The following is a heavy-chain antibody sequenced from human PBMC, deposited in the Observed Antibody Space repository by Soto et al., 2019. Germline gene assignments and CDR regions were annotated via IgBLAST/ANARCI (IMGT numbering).Heavy chain of an antibody. D-gene: IGHD3-22*01. CDR2: IYPGDSDT. CDR1: GYSFTSYW. J-gene: IGHJ4*02. CDR3: ARRGKGDLYYDSSGSDY. Sequence: PGESLKISCKGSGYSFTSYWIGWVRQVPGKGLEWMGIIYPGDSDTRYSPSFQGQVTISADKSISTAYLQWSSLKASDTAMYYCARRGKGDLYYDSSGSDYWGQGTLVTVSS. V-gene: IGHV5-51*01.